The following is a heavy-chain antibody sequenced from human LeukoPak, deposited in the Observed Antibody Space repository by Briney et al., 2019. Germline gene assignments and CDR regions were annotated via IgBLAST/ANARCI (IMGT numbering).Heavy chain of an antibody. Sequence: GGSLRLSCAASGFTFSGSAMHWVRQAPGKGLEWVAVISYDGSNKYYADSVKGRFTISRDNSKNTLYLQMNSLRAEDTAVYYCAGYYGGAFDIWGQGTMVTVSS. V-gene: IGHV3-30-3*01. CDR1: GFTFSGSA. CDR2: ISYDGSNK. D-gene: IGHD1-26*01. CDR3: AGYYGGAFDI. J-gene: IGHJ3*02.